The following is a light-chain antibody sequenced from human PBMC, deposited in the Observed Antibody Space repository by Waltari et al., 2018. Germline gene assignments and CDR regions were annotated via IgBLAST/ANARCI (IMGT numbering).Light chain of an antibody. CDR2: EDN. Sequence: QSVLTQAPSVSAAPGQTVTLSCSGTTPNIGHNYVSWYQQLPGAAPKIGIYEDNRRPSGIPDRFAGSKSGASATLGITGLQTGDEADYYCGSWDSSLGIGVLGGGTRLTVL. V-gene: IGLV1-51*01. J-gene: IGLJ3*02. CDR3: GSWDSSLGIGV. CDR1: TPNIGHNY.